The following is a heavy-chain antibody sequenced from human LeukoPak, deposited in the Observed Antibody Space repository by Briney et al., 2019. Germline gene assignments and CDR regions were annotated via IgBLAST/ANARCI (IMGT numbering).Heavy chain of an antibody. D-gene: IGHD2-21*02. CDR3: ARAAIVVVTAPLDY. CDR2: ISAYNGNT. Sequence: ASVKVSCKASGYTFTSYGISWVRQAPGQGLEWMGWISAYNGNTNYAQRLQGRVTMTTDTSTSTAYMELRSLRSDDTAVYYCARAAIVVVTAPLDYWGQGTLVTVSS. J-gene: IGHJ4*02. V-gene: IGHV1-18*01. CDR1: GYTFTSYG.